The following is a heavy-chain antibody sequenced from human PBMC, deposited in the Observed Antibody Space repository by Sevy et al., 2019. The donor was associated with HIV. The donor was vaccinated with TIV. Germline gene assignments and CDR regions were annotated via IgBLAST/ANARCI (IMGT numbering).Heavy chain of an antibody. CDR2: IYYSGNT. Sequence: SETLSLTCTVSGGSISSFYWSWIRQPPGKGLEWIGYIYYSGNTNYSPSLKSRVTISLDTSNNQFSLNLSSVTAADTAVYYCARGQYSYGYWREFDYWGQRTLVTDSS. CDR1: GGSISSFY. J-gene: IGHJ4*02. D-gene: IGHD5-18*01. V-gene: IGHV4-59*01. CDR3: ARGQYSYGYWREFDY.